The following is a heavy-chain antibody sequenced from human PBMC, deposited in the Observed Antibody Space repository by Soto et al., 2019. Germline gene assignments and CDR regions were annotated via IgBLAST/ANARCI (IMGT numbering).Heavy chain of an antibody. V-gene: IGHV4-34*01. CDR3: ARNDTGWFDP. CDR1: GGSFSGYY. Sequence: PSETLSLTCAVYGGSFSGYYWSWIRQPPGKGLEWIGEINHSGSTNYNPSLKSRVTISVDTSKNQFSLKLSSVTAADTAVYYCARNDTGWFDPWGQGTLVTV. D-gene: IGHD2-8*02. J-gene: IGHJ5*02. CDR2: INHSGST.